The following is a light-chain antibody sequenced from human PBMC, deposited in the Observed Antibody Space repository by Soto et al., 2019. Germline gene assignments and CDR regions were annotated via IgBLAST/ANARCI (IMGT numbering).Light chain of an antibody. V-gene: IGKV1-27*01. J-gene: IGKJ5*01. CDR2: AAY. Sequence: DIQMTQSPSSLSASVGDRVTITCRASQGISNYLAWYQQKPGKVPKLLIYAAYTLQSGVPSRFSGSGSGTDFTLTISSRQPEDVATYSCQKYNSAPRTFGQGTRLEIK. CDR1: QGISNY. CDR3: QKYNSAPRT.